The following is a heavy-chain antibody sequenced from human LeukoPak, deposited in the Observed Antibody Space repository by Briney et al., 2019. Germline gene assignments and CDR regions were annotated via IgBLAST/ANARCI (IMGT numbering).Heavy chain of an antibody. CDR2: LSHFGST. CDR3: ARDFREWAFDI. D-gene: IGHD3-10*01. V-gene: IGHV4-38-2*02. CDR1: GYSISSGFY. Sequence: SETLSLTCTVSGYSISSGFYWSWIRQPPGKGLEWIGTLSHFGSTDYNPSLKRRVIISEDTSKKQFSLKLSSVTAADTAVYYCARDFREWAFDIWGQGTMVTVSS. J-gene: IGHJ3*02.